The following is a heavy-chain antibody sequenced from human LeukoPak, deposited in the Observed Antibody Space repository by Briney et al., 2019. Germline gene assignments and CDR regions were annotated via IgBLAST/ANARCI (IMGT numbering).Heavy chain of an antibody. D-gene: IGHD1/OR15-1a*01. CDR3: ARDRDATNNWFDP. CDR2: INPNSGGT. CDR1: GYTFTGYY. V-gene: IGHV1-2*02. Sequence: ASVKVSCKASGYTFTGYYMHWVRQAPGHGLEWMGWINPNSGGTNYAQKFQGRVTMTRDTSISTAYMELSRLRSDDTAVYYCARDRDATNNWFDPWGQGTLVSVS. J-gene: IGHJ5*02.